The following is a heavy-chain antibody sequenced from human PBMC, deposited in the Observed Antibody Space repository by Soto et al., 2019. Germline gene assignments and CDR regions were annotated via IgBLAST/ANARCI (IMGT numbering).Heavy chain of an antibody. Sequence: QVQLVQSGAEVKKPGASVKVSCKASGYTFTSYDINWVQQATGQGLEWMGWMNPNSGNTGYAQKFQGRVTMTRNTLTSTAYMELGSLKSADTAVYYCAREVTALGNDYWGQGTLVTVSS. CDR2: MNPNSGNT. CDR1: GYTFTSYD. D-gene: IGHD4-4*01. J-gene: IGHJ4*02. V-gene: IGHV1-8*01. CDR3: AREVTALGNDY.